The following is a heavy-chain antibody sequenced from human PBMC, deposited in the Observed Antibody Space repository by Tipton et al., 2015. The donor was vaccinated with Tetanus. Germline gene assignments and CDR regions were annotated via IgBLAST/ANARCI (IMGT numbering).Heavy chain of an antibody. CDR1: GGSISDKKYY. V-gene: IGHV4-39*01. D-gene: IGHD3-10*01. CDR2: IYFEGST. Sequence: TLSLTCTVSGGSISDKKYYWGWIRQAPGKGLEWIASIYFEGSTYYSPSLKSRVTIAVDRSQNVFSLNLTSVTAADTAVYYCARHLYGYWFDPWGQGALVTVSS. J-gene: IGHJ5*02. CDR3: ARHLYGYWFDP.